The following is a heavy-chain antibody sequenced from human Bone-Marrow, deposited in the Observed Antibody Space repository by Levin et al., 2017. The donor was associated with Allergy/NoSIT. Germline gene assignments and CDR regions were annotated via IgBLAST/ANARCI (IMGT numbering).Heavy chain of an antibody. V-gene: IGHV3-66*02. Sequence: GGSLRLSCAASGLMVSDNYMTWVRQAPGKGLEWVALVYRGGATYYADVVKGRFSISRDNSKNTMGLQMKDLRPEDTAVYYCARTIYDVLTTYMDVWGEGTAVTVSS. CDR3: ARTIYDVLTTYMDV. CDR2: VYRGGAT. J-gene: IGHJ6*03. D-gene: IGHD3-9*01. CDR1: GLMVSDNY.